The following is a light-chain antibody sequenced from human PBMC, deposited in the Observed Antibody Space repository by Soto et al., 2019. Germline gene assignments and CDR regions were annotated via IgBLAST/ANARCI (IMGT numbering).Light chain of an antibody. V-gene: IGLV2-14*01. J-gene: IGLJ1*01. CDR1: SRDIGFYNY. CDR3: SSYTTRSTYV. CDR2: EVS. Sequence: QSALTQPASVSGSPGQSLTISCTRTSRDIGFYNYVSWYEQDPGNAPKLIIFEVSNRPSGVSDRFSASKSGNTASLTISGLLPEDGADYYCSSYTTRSTYVFGSGTKLTV.